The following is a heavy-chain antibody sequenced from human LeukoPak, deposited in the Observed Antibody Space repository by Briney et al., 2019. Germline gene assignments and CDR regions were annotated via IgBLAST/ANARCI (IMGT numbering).Heavy chain of an antibody. Sequence: SETLSLTCTISGGSISRYYWSWIRQPPGDGLEWIGSIDYSGSTNYNASLKSRVTISVDTSKNQFSLKLSSVTAADTAVYYCARDLRSPHWYFDLWGRGTLVTVSS. CDR3: ARDLRSPHWYFDL. J-gene: IGHJ2*01. CDR1: GGSISRYY. CDR2: IDYSGST. V-gene: IGHV4-59*01.